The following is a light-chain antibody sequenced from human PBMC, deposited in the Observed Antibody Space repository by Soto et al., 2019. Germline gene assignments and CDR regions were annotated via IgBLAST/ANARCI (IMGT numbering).Light chain of an antibody. V-gene: IGKV3-15*01. CDR3: QQSYFIPWT. CDR1: QSVSNK. CDR2: YAS. J-gene: IGKJ1*01. Sequence: EIVMTQSPATMSVSPGEGVTLSCRASQSVSNKLVWYQQKPGQAPRLLMYYASTRATGIPARFSGSGSGTEFTLTISSLQPEDFATYYCQQSYFIPWTFGQGTKVEV.